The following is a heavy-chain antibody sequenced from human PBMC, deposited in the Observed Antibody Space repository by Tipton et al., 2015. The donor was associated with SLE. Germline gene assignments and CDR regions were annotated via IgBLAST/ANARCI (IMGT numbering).Heavy chain of an antibody. CDR2: IYHSGSI. Sequence: TLSLTCVVSGYSITSDNYWDWIRQPPGKGLGWIGSIYHSGSIYYNPSFESRVTLSIDTSKSQFSLDLTSVTAADTAVYYCARRGLAYYYGSGRALDIWGQGTMVTVSS. D-gene: IGHD3-10*01. CDR1: GYSITSDNY. J-gene: IGHJ3*02. V-gene: IGHV4-38-2*01. CDR3: ARRGLAYYYGSGRALDI.